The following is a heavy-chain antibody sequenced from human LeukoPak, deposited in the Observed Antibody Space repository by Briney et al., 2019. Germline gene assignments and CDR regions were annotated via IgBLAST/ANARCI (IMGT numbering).Heavy chain of an antibody. CDR3: ARAPASCGSDCYSNFDY. D-gene: IGHD2-21*02. CDR2: MFYSGNT. V-gene: IGHV4-39*07. J-gene: IGHJ4*02. CDR1: GGSISSTSYY. Sequence: PSETLSLTCTVSGGSISSTSYYWGWIRQPPGKGLEWIGSMFYSGNTYYNLSVRSRVTISVDTSKNQFSLKLSSVTAADTAVYYCARAPASCGSDCYSNFDYWGQGTLVTVSS.